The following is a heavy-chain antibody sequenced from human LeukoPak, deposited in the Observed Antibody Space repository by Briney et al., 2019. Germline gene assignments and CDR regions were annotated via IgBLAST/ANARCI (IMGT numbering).Heavy chain of an antibody. J-gene: IGHJ4*02. D-gene: IGHD4-17*01. CDR2: INHSGST. V-gene: IGHV4-34*01. CDR1: GGSFSGYY. CDR3: ARDLTYSYGDHDYYFDY. Sequence: SETLSLTCAVYGGSFSGYYWSWIRQPPGKGLEWIGEINHSGSTNYNPSLKSRVTISVDTSKDQFSLKLSSVTAADTAVYYCARDLTYSYGDHDYYFDYWGQGTLVTVSS.